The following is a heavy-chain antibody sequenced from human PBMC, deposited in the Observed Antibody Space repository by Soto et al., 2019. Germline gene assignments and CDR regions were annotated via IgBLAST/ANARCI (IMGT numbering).Heavy chain of an antibody. D-gene: IGHD6-6*01. CDR2: IIPILGIA. J-gene: IGHJ4*02. V-gene: IGHV1-69*02. Sequence: QVQLVQSGAEVKKPGSSVKGSCKASGGNFISYTISWVRKAPGQGLEWMGRIIPILGIANYAQKLPGRVTITADKYTRTVYMELSRLRSEDTAVYYCASGMDRYCRSSLTVDYWGQRTLVTVSA. CDR1: GGNFISYT. CDR3: ASGMDRYCRSSLTVDY.